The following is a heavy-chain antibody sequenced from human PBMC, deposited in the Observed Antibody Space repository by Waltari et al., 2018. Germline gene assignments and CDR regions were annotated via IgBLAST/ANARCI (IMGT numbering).Heavy chain of an antibody. D-gene: IGHD4-17*01. CDR2: ISGSGDST. Sequence: EVQLLESGGGLVQPGGSLRLSCAASGFTFSNYAMTWVRQAPGKGLEWVSVISGSGDSTYYADSVKGRFTISRDNSKNTLYLQMNSLRAEDTAVYYCTSGTTVTPRDYWGQGTLVTVSS. J-gene: IGHJ4*02. CDR1: GFTFSNYA. CDR3: TSGTTVTPRDY. V-gene: IGHV3-23*01.